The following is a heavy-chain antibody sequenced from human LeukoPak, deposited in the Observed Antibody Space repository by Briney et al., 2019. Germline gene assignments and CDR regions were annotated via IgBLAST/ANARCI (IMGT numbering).Heavy chain of an antibody. CDR2: IYTSGST. CDR3: ARVSLVRGAPDYYFDY. V-gene: IGHV4-4*07. J-gene: IGHJ4*02. D-gene: IGHD3-10*01. Sequence: SETLSLTCTVSGDFISNYYWSWIRLPAGKGLEWIGRIYTSGSTNYNPSLKSRVTMSVDTSKNQFSLKLSSVTAADTAVYYCARVSLVRGAPDYYFDYWGQGTLVTVSS. CDR1: GDFISNYY.